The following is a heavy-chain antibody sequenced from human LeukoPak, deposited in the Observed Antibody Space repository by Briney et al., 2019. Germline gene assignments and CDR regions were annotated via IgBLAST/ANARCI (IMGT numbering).Heavy chain of an antibody. D-gene: IGHD3-10*01. CDR2: ISGSGGTT. V-gene: IGHV3-23*01. CDR3: ARGGSVFAYFFDY. CDR1: GFIISNYA. J-gene: IGHJ4*02. Sequence: GGSLRLSCAASGFIISNYAMTWARLTPGKGLEWVSAISGSGGTTYYADSVKGRFTISRDSSTNTLYLRLSSLRAEDTAIYYCARGGSVFAYFFDYWGQGTLVTVSS.